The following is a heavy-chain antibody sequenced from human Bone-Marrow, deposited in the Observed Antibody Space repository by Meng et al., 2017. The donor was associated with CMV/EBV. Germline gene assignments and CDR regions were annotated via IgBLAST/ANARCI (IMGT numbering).Heavy chain of an antibody. D-gene: IGHD3-16*01. V-gene: IGHV3-30-3*01. CDR3: ARSSGNYDYGSYPYYFDY. J-gene: IGHJ4*02. Sequence: GESLKISCAASGFTFSSYAMHWVRQAPGKGLEWVAVISYDGSNKYYADSVKGRFTISRDNSKNTLYLQMNSLRAEDTAVYYCARSSGNYDYGSYPYYFDYWGQGKLVNVSS. CDR2: ISYDGSNK. CDR1: GFTFSSYA.